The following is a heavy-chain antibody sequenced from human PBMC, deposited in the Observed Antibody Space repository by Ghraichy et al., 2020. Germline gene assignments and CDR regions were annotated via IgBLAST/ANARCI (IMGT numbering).Heavy chain of an antibody. CDR3: ARFWELSDAFDI. D-gene: IGHD3-10*01. J-gene: IGHJ3*02. CDR2: VYYSGST. Sequence: SETLSLTCAVSGGSISSGGYSWSWMRQPPGQGLEWIVYVYYSGSTYYNPSLKSRVTISVDTSKNQFSLKLSSVTAADTAVYYGARFWELSDAFDIWGQGTMVTVAS. CDR1: GGSISSGGYS. V-gene: IGHV4-30-4*07.